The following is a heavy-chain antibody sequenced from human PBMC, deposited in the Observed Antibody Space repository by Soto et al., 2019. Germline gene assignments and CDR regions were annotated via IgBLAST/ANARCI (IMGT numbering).Heavy chain of an antibody. CDR1: GGSFSGYY. D-gene: IGHD6-13*01. CDR2: INHSGST. J-gene: IGHJ3*02. V-gene: IGHV4-34*01. CDR3: ARELIAAAGTDDAFDI. Sequence: SETLSLTCAVYGGSFSGYYWSWIRQPPGKGLEWIGEINHSGSTNYNPSLKSRVTISVDTSKNQFSLKLSSVTAADTAVYYCARELIAAAGTDDAFDIWGQGTMVTVSS.